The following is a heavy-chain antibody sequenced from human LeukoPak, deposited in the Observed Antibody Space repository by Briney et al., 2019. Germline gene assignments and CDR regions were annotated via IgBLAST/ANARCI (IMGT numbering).Heavy chain of an antibody. V-gene: IGHV3-30*02. CDR3: AKDPSYNWNYLTY. J-gene: IGHJ4*02. CDR1: GFTFSSYG. D-gene: IGHD1-20*01. Sequence: GGSLRLSCAASGFTFSSYGMHWVRQAPGKGLEWVAFIRYDGSNKYYADSVKGRFTISRDNAKNSLYLQMNSLRAEDTAVYYCAKDPSYNWNYLTYWGQGTLVTVSS. CDR2: IRYDGSNK.